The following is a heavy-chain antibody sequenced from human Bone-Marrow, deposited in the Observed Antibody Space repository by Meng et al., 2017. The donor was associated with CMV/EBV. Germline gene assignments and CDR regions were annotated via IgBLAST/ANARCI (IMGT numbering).Heavy chain of an antibody. V-gene: IGHV3-49*04. CDR2: IRSKAYGGTT. Sequence: GGSLRLSCTASGFTFGDYAMSWVRQAPGKGLEWVGFIRSKAYGGTTEYAASVKGRFTISRDDSKSIAYLQMNSLKTEDTAVYYCTRDSHYYDSSGYYYVAANYAFDIWGQGTMVTVSS. CDR1: GFTFGDYA. J-gene: IGHJ3*02. CDR3: TRDSHYYDSSGYYYVAANYAFDI. D-gene: IGHD3-22*01.